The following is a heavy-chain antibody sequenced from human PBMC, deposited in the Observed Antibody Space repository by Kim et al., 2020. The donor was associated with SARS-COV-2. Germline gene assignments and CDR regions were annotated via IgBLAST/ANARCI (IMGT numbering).Heavy chain of an antibody. CDR2: IWYDGSNK. J-gene: IGHJ6*02. CDR1: GFTFSSYG. D-gene: IGHD2-21*02. Sequence: GGSLRLSCAASGFTFSSYGMHWVRQAPGKGLEWVAFIWYDGSNKYYADSVKGRFTISRDNSKNTLYLQMNSLRAEDTAVYYCAKDNLAYCGGDCSPAYYYGMDVWGQGTTVTVSS. CDR3: AKDNLAYCGGDCSPAYYYGMDV. V-gene: IGHV3-30*02.